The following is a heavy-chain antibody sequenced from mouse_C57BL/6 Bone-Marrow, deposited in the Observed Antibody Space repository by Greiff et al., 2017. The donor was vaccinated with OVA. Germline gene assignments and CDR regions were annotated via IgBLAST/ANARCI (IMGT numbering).Heavy chain of an antibody. CDR2: ISSGSSTI. V-gene: IGHV5-17*01. J-gene: IGHJ2*01. Sequence: EVQVVESGGGLVKPGGSLKLSCAASGFTFSDYGMHWVRQAPEKGLEWVAYISSGSSTIYYADTVKGRFTISRDNAKNTLFLQMTSLRSEDTAMYYCARWIDYFDYWGQGTTLTGSS. CDR3: ARWIDYFDY. CDR1: GFTFSDYG.